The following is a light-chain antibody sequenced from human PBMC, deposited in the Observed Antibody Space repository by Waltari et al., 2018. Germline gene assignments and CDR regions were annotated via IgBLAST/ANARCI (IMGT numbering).Light chain of an antibody. CDR3: LQYDNVPPT. CDR1: QDIRNH. CDR2: DAS. V-gene: IGKV1-33*01. Sequence: DIQMTQSPSSLSASVGDRVTITCQASQDIRNHLNWYQQKPGKPPKPLIYDASNLQSGVPSRFSGIQSGTDFTFTISSLQPEDIATYYCLQYDNVPPTFGAGTKVDIK. J-gene: IGKJ4*01.